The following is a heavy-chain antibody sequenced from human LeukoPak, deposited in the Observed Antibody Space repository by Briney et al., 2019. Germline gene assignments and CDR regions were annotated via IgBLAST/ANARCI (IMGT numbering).Heavy chain of an antibody. V-gene: IGHV4-34*01. Sequence: SETLSLTCAVYGGSFSRYYWSWIRQPPGKGLEWIGEINHSGSTNYNPSLKSRVTISVDTSKNQFSLKLSSVTAADTAVYYCARSRRGWFDPWGQGTLVTVSS. CDR3: ARSRRGWFDP. J-gene: IGHJ5*02. CDR1: GGSFSRYY. CDR2: INHSGST.